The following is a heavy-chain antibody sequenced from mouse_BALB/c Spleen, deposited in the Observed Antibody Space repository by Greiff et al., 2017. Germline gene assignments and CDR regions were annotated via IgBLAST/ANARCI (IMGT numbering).Heavy chain of an antibody. V-gene: IGHV3-8*02. J-gene: IGHJ2*01. CDR1: GDSITSGY. Sequence: EVQLQQSGPSLVKPSQTLSLTCSVTGDSITSGYWNWIRKFPGNKLEYMGYISYSGSTYYNPSLKSRISITRDTSKNQYYLQLNSVTTEDTATYYCARYDGNYDSYFDYWGQGTTLTVSS. CDR2: ISYSGST. CDR3: ARYDGNYDSYFDY. D-gene: IGHD2-1*01.